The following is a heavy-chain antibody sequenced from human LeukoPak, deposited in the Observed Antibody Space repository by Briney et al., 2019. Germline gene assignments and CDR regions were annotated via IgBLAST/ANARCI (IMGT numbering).Heavy chain of an antibody. D-gene: IGHD4-17*01. CDR1: GYTFTSYD. CDR3: ARVVGSYGDYWFDP. V-gene: IGHV1-8*01. Sequence: ASVKVSCKASGYTFTSYDINWVRQATGQGLEWMGWMNPNSGNTGYAQKFQGRVTMTRNTSISTAYMELSSLRSEDPAVYYCARVVGSYGDYWFDPWGQGTLVTVSS. CDR2: MNPNSGNT. J-gene: IGHJ5*02.